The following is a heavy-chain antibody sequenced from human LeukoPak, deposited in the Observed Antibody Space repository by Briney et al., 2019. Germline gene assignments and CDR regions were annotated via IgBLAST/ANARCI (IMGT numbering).Heavy chain of an antibody. CDR2: INHSGST. D-gene: IGHD5-24*01. J-gene: IGHJ4*02. CDR3: ARGRARRWLQLGVCYFDY. CDR1: GGSFSGYY. Sequence: SETLSLTCAVYGGSFSGYYWSWIRQPPGKGLEWIGEINHSGSTNYNPSLKSRVTISVGTSKNQFSLTLSSVTAADTAVYYCARGRARRWLQLGVCYFDYWGQGTLVTVS. V-gene: IGHV4-34*01.